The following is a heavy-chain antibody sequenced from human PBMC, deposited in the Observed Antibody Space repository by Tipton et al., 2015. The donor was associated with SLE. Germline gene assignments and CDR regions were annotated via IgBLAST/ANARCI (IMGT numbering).Heavy chain of an antibody. Sequence: GLVKPSETLSLTCGVSDYSITSGYHWGWIRQSPGKGLEWIGYIYYSGSSNYNPSLKSRVTISLDTSKNQFSLKLSSVTAADTAVYYCARESRYCSSDSCYSHYYMDVWGKGTTVTVSS. CDR3: ARESRYCSSDSCYSHYYMDV. CDR2: IYYSGSS. J-gene: IGHJ6*03. CDR1: DYSITSGYH. D-gene: IGHD2-2*02. V-gene: IGHV4-38-2*02.